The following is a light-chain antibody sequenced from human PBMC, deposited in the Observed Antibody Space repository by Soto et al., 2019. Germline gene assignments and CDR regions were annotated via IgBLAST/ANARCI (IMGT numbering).Light chain of an antibody. Sequence: EIVLTQSPATLSLSPGERATLSCRASQSVSSYLAWYQQKPGQAPRLLIYDASNRATGIPARFSGSGSGTDFTLTISSLEPEDFAVYYCQQRSNGPPLFTFGHGTKVDI. J-gene: IGKJ3*01. CDR1: QSVSSY. CDR2: DAS. V-gene: IGKV3-11*01. CDR3: QQRSNGPPLFT.